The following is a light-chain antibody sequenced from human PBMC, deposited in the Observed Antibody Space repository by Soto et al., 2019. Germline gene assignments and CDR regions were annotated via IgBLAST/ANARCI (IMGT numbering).Light chain of an antibody. CDR3: QQYNNWPTWT. CDR2: DAX. J-gene: IGKJ1*01. Sequence: EIVLTQSPATLALSPGERATLSXRASQSVIIYLAWYQQKTGQXPRLLXXDAXNRATGIPARFSGSGSGKDFTLTLSSLEPEDFAVYYCQQYNNWPTWTFGQGTKVDIK. CDR1: QSVIIY. V-gene: IGKV3-11*01.